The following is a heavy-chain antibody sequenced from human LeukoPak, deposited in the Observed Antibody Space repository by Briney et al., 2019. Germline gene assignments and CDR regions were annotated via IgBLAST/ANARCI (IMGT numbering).Heavy chain of an antibody. CDR1: GFTFSSSX. CDR3: AKDPRDIVAASPDFYFDY. Sequence: PGGSLRLSCAXSGFTFSSSXXXXXXXAPGXXXXXXXXXXXXXSKKFXADSMKGRXXXSRDNSKNTLYLQFNSLRAEDTAMYYCAKDPRDIVAASPDFYFDYWGQGTPVTVSS. CDR2: XXXXXSKK. V-gene: IGHV3-30*02. D-gene: IGHD5-12*01. J-gene: IGHJ4*02.